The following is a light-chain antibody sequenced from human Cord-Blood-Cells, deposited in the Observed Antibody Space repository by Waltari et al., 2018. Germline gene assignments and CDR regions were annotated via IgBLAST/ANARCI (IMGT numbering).Light chain of an antibody. CDR1: VLPKQY. CDR3: QSADSSGTWV. CDR2: KDR. V-gene: IGLV3-25*03. Sequence: SYELTQPPSVSVSPGQTARITCSGDVLPKQYAYWYQQKPGQAPVLVIYKDRERPSGIPERFSGSSSGTTVTLTISGVQAEDEADYYCQSADSSGTWVFGGGTKLTVL. J-gene: IGLJ3*02.